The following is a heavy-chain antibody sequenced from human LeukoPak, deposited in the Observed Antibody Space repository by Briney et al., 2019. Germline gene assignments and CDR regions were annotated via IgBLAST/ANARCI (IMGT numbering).Heavy chain of an antibody. CDR1: GFTFSSYA. CDR2: ICGSGGST. CDR3: AKKHYSNYYYFDY. J-gene: IGHJ4*02. D-gene: IGHD4-11*01. Sequence: PGGSLRLSCAASGFTFSSYAMSWVRQAPGKGLEWVSAICGSGGSTYYADSVKGRFTISRDNAKNSLYLQMNSLRAEDTAVYYCAKKHYSNYYYFDYWGQGTLVTVSS. V-gene: IGHV3-23*01.